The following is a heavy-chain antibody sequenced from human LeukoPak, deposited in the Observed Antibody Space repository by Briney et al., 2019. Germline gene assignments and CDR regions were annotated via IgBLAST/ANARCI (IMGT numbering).Heavy chain of an antibody. D-gene: IGHD3-22*01. Sequence: PGGSLRLSCAASGFTFSDYYMSWIRQAPGKGLEWVSYIGGSGATIYYADSVKGRFTISRDNAKNSLYLQMNSLRAEDTAVYYCARDPHYYDSSGYAGRGYWGQGTLVTVSS. J-gene: IGHJ4*02. CDR3: ARDPHYYDSSGYAGRGY. CDR1: GFTFSDYY. V-gene: IGHV3-11*04. CDR2: IGGSGATI.